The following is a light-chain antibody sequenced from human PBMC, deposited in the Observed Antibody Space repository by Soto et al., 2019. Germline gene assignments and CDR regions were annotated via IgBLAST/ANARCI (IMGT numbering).Light chain of an antibody. CDR1: SSDVGGYNY. V-gene: IGLV2-14*01. CDR2: EVS. J-gene: IGLJ1*01. CDR3: SSYTSISTLV. Sequence: QSVLTQPASVSGSPGQSITISCTGTSSDVGGYNYVSWYQQHPGKAPKLMIYEVSNRPSGVSNRFSGSKSGNTASLTISGLQAEDEADYYCSSYTSISTLVFGTRNKVTVL.